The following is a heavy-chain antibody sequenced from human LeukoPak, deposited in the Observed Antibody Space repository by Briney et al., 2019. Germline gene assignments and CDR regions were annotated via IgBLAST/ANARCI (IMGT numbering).Heavy chain of an antibody. Sequence: SETLSLTCAVYGGSFSGYYWSWIRQPPGKGLEWIGEINHSGSTSYNPSLKSRVTISVDTSKNQFSLKLSSVTAADTAVYYCARGQSFPGIVVVPAADNWFDPWGQGTLVTVSS. CDR2: INHSGST. CDR1: GGSFSGYY. J-gene: IGHJ5*02. V-gene: IGHV4-34*01. D-gene: IGHD2-2*01. CDR3: ARGQSFPGIVVVPAADNWFDP.